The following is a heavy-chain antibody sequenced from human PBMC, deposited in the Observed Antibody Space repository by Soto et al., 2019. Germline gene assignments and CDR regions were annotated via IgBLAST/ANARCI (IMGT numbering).Heavy chain of an antibody. CDR1: GYTFSNYR. J-gene: IGHJ4*02. CDR2: IYPADSSA. Sequence: PGESLKISCKASGYTFSNYRIAWVRQRPGRGLEWIGFIYPADSSATYSPSFPGHVIMSVDRSIKTAFLQWNSLEASDTAIYYCARHSSTSVRTPLEFWGPGTLVTVSS. D-gene: IGHD2-2*01. V-gene: IGHV5-51*01. CDR3: ARHSSTSVRTPLEF.